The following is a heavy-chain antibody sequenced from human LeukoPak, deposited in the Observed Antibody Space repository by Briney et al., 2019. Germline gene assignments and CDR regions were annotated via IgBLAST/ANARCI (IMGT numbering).Heavy chain of an antibody. CDR3: ASALTTVTPHFHY. CDR1: GFTFSDYW. J-gene: IGHJ4*02. V-gene: IGHV3-74*01. CDR2: IDTDGSSA. D-gene: IGHD4-17*01. Sequence: GGSLRLSCAASGFTFSDYWMHWVRQAPGKGLVWVSRIDTDGSSATYADSVKGRFTISRDNAKNTVYLQMNSLSVEGTGMYYCASALTTVTPHFHYWGQGALVTVSS.